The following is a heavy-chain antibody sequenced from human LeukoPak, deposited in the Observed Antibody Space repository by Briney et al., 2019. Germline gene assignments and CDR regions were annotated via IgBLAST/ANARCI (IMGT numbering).Heavy chain of an antibody. CDR3: AKDPSWVTGDYVPY. CDR1: VYCFRMNG. J-gene: IGHJ4*02. CDR2: IRFDGTII. D-gene: IGHD3-10*02. V-gene: IGHV3-30*02. Sequence: GGSLRLSCAASVYCFRMNGMQWIRQAPGKGLEWVTFIRFDGTIIYYADSVKGRFTISRDNSKNTVYLQMKSLRPEVTAVYYCAKDPSWVTGDYVPYWGQGTLVTVSS.